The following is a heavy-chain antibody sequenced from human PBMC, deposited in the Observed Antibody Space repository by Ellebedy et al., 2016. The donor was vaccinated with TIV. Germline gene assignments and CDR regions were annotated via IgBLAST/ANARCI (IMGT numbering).Heavy chain of an antibody. CDR3: AKKDFDYRVGAFDI. CDR2: INYSGGST. J-gene: IGHJ3*02. V-gene: IGHV3-23*01. CDR1: GFMFSDYT. D-gene: IGHD3-16*02. Sequence: ETLSLXCAASGFMFSDYTMTWVRQAPGKGLEWVSAINYSGGSTYYAESVRGRFTISRDNSKNTLYLLMSSLRGEDTARYYCAKKDFDYRVGAFDIWGQGTLVTVSS.